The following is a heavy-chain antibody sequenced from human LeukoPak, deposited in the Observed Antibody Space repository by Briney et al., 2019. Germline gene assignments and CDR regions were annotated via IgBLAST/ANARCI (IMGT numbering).Heavy chain of an antibody. CDR1: GFTFSSYS. V-gene: IGHV3-21*01. CDR3: ARVKEASAFDI. D-gene: IGHD5-12*01. Sequence: PGGSLRLSYAASGFTFSSYSMNWVRQAPGKGLEWVSSISSSSSYIYYADLVKGRFTISRDNAKNSLYLQMNSLRAEDTGLYYCARVKEASAFDIWGQGTRVTVSS. J-gene: IGHJ3*02. CDR2: ISSSSSYI.